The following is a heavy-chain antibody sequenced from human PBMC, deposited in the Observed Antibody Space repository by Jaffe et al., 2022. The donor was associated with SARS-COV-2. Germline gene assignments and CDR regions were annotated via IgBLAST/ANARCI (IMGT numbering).Heavy chain of an antibody. CDR1: GGTFRNNA. D-gene: IGHD3-9*01. V-gene: IGHV1-69*01. J-gene: IGHJ4*02. CDR2: IVPIFDTA. CDR3: VAILTGDYSYDY. Sequence: QVQLVQSGAEVKKPGSSVKVSCKASGGTFRNNAINWVRQAPGQGLEWVGGIVPIFDTAKYAQKFQGRVTITADDSANTAYMQLSSLRSEDTAVYYCVAILTGDYSYDYWGQGTLVTVSS.